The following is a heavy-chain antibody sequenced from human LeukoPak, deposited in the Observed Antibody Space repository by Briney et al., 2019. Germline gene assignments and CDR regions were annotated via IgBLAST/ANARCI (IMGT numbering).Heavy chain of an antibody. CDR1: GYTFTSFV. CDR2: ISAYNGNT. V-gene: IGHV1-18*01. J-gene: IGHJ4*02. CDR3: ARERGGGLDY. D-gene: IGHD3-16*01. Sequence: ASVEVSCKASGYTFTSFVISWVRQAPGQGLEWMGWISAYNGNTNYAQKLQGRVTMTTDTSTSTAYMELRSLRSDDTTVYYCARERGGGLDYWGQGTLVIVSS.